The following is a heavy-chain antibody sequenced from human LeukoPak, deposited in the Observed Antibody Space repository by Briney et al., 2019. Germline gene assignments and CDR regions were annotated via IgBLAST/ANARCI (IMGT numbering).Heavy chain of an antibody. D-gene: IGHD3-10*01. CDR2: IYYSGST. CDR3: ARHGPITMVRNNFDY. V-gene: IGHV4-39*01. Sequence: SETLSLTCTVSGGSISSSSYYWGWIRQPPGKGLEWIGSIYYSGSTYYNPSLKSRVTISVDTSKSQFSLKLSSVTAADTAVYYCARHGPITMVRNNFDYWGQGTLVTVSS. CDR1: GGSISSSSYY. J-gene: IGHJ4*02.